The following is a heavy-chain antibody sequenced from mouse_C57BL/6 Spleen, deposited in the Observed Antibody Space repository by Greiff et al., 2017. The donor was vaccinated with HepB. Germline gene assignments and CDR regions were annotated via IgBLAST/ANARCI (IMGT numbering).Heavy chain of an antibody. V-gene: IGHV1-64*01. J-gene: IGHJ4*01. Sequence: QVQLKESGAELVKPGASVKLSCKASGYTFTSYWMHWVKQRPGQGLEWIGMIHPNSGSTNYNEKFKSKATLTVDKSSSTAYMQLSSLTSEDSAVYYCARGELYAMDYWGQGTSVTVSS. CDR3: ARGELYAMDY. CDR2: IHPNSGST. CDR1: GYTFTSYW.